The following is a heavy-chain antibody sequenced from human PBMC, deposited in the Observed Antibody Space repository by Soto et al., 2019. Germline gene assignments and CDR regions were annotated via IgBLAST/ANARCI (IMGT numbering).Heavy chain of an antibody. V-gene: IGHV3-23*01. D-gene: IGHD3-3*01. CDR2: ISGSGGST. J-gene: IGHJ6*02. Sequence: LRLSCAASVFTFSSYAMSWVRQAPGKGLEWVSAISGSGGSTYYADSVKGRFTISRDNSKNTLYLQMSSLRAEDTAVYYCAKGSITIFGVAPSAYYYYYGMDVWGQGTTVTVSS. CDR3: AKGSITIFGVAPSAYYYYYGMDV. CDR1: VFTFSSYA.